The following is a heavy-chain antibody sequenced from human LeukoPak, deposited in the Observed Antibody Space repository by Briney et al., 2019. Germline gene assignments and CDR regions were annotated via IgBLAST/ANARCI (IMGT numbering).Heavy chain of an antibody. J-gene: IGHJ4*02. Sequence: PGGSLRLSCAASGFTFSNYWMHWVRQAPGKGLVWVSRINSDGSTTDYADSVKGRFTISRDNAKNTLYLQMNSLSAEDTALYYCAPGAYDYWGQGTLVAVSS. CDR3: APGAYDY. CDR2: INSDGSTT. V-gene: IGHV3-74*01. D-gene: IGHD1-1*01. CDR1: GFTFSNYW.